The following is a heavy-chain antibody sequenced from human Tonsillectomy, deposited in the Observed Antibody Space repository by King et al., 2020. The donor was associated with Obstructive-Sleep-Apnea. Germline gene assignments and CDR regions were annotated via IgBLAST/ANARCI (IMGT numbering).Heavy chain of an antibody. CDR3: ARDSNYDVWGSYSPYNWFDP. D-gene: IGHD3-3*01. CDR2: TYYSGST. J-gene: IGHJ5*02. V-gene: IGHV4-59*01. CDR1: GGSISSYY. Sequence: VQLQESGPRLVKPSETLSLTCTVSGGSISSYYWSWIRQPPGKGLEWIGNTYYSGSTNYNPSLKSRVPISVDTSKNQFSLKLNSVTAADTAVYYCARDSNYDVWGSYSPYNWFDPWGQGTLVTVSS.